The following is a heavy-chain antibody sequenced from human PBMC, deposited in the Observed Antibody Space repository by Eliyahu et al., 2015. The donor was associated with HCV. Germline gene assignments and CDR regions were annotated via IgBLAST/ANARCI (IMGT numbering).Heavy chain of an antibody. Sequence: QVHLVQSGGEVKKPGASVKVSCXASAYTFAXYGISWVRQAPGQGLEYMGWISAYNGYTSFAQKFRDRVTMTTDTSTSTAYMELRSLTSDDTAVYYCARGNYYGSGTNLPFDYWGQGTLVTVSS. J-gene: IGHJ4*02. V-gene: IGHV1-18*01. CDR2: ISAYNGYT. CDR3: ARGNYYGSGTNLPFDY. CDR1: AYTFAXYG. D-gene: IGHD3-10*01.